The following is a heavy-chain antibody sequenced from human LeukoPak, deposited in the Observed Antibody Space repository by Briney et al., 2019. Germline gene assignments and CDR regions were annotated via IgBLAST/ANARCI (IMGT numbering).Heavy chain of an antibody. CDR1: GGSISSYY. V-gene: IGHV4-59*08. CDR2: IYYSGST. J-gene: IGHJ5*02. D-gene: IGHD3-9*01. Sequence: SETPSLTCTVSGGSISSYYWSWIRQPPGKGLEWIGYIYYSGSTNYNPSLKSRVTISVDTSKNQFSLKLNSVTAADTAVYYCAKGYYDILTGYYSRFDPWGQGTLVTVSS. CDR3: AKGYYDILTGYYSRFDP.